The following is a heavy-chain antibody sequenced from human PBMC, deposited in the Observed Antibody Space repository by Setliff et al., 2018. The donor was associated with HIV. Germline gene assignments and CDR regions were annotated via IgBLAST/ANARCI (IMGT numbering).Heavy chain of an antibody. V-gene: IGHV3-7*01. Sequence: HPGGSLRLSCAASGFSFSSYWMSWVRQAPGKGLEWVANIKQDGSQKFYGESVNGRFTISRDNPKNTLYLQMNSLRPEDTAVYYCAKDRSVRDYNYHYLDVWGKGTTVTVSS. CDR2: IKQDGSQK. CDR3: AKDRSVRDYNYHYLDV. J-gene: IGHJ6*03. D-gene: IGHD2-15*01. CDR1: GFSFSSYW.